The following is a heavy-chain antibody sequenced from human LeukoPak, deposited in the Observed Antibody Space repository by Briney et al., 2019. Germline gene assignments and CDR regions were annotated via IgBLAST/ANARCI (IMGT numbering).Heavy chain of an antibody. Sequence: GRSLRLSCAASGFTFDDYAMHWVRQAPGKGLEWVSGISWNSGSIGYADSVKGRFTISRDNAKNSLYLQMNSLRAEDTALYYCAESVNYYDSSFDYWGQGTLVTVSS. D-gene: IGHD3-22*01. CDR1: GFTFDDYA. CDR3: AESVNYYDSSFDY. V-gene: IGHV3-9*01. CDR2: ISWNSGSI. J-gene: IGHJ4*02.